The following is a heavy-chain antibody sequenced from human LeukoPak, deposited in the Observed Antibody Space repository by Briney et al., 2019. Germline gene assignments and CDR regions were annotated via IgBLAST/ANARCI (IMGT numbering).Heavy chain of an antibody. CDR2: IYSGGST. CDR1: GFTVSSNY. J-gene: IGHJ4*02. V-gene: IGHV3-53*01. D-gene: IGHD5-18*01. CDR3: ARAEYSYGLGYFDY. Sequence: PGGSLRLSCAASGFTVSSNYMNWVRQAPGKGLEWVSVIYSGGSTYYADSVKGRFTISRDNSKDTLYLQMNSLRTEDTAVYYCARAEYSYGLGYFDYWGQGTLVTVSS.